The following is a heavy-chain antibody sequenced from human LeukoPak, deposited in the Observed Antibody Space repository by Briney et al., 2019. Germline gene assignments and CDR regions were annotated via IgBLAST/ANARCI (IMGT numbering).Heavy chain of an antibody. Sequence: SETLSLACTVSGGSISSYYWSWIRQPAGKGLEWIGRIYISGITDYNPSLKSRVTMSLDTSKNQFSLKLSSVTAADTAVYYCTRDLPTPPYNWFDPWGQGTLVTVSS. CDR3: TRDLPTPPYNWFDP. CDR1: GGSISSYY. D-gene: IGHD5/OR15-5a*01. CDR2: IYISGIT. J-gene: IGHJ5*02. V-gene: IGHV4-4*07.